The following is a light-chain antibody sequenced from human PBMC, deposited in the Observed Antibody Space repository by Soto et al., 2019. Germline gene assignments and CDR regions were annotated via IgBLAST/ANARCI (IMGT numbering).Light chain of an antibody. V-gene: IGKV3-15*01. Sequence: EIVMTQSPATLSVAAGETATLSCWASQSVGSKLAWYQRKPGQAPRLLILGASTRATGIPARFSGSGSGTEFTLTNGSRQSEDFVVYYCQQYKNWPLLTFGGGTKVEIK. CDR2: GAS. CDR1: QSVGSK. CDR3: QQYKNWPLLT. J-gene: IGKJ4*01.